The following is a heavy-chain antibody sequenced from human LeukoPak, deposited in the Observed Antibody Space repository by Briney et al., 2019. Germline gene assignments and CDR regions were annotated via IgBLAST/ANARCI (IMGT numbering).Heavy chain of an antibody. CDR3: ARDGVVRGVIDWFDP. D-gene: IGHD3-10*01. CDR2: INPNSGDT. Sequence: GASVKVSCKASGYTFTGYYMHWVRQAPGQRLEWMVWINPNSGDTNHARKFQGRVTMTRDTSISTAYMELSRLRSDDTAVYYCARDGVVRGVIDWFDPWGQGTLVTVSS. V-gene: IGHV1-2*02. J-gene: IGHJ5*02. CDR1: GYTFTGYY.